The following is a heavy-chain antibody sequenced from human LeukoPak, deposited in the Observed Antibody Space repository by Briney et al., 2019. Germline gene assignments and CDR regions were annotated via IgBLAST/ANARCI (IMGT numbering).Heavy chain of an antibody. V-gene: IGHV4-61*02. CDR1: GGSISSGSYY. Sequence: SETLSLTCTVSGGSISSGSYYWSWIRQPAGKGLEWIGRIYTSGSTNYNPSLKSRVTISVDTSKNQFSLKLSSVTAADTAVYYCARKHHSRIQLWSEPFYMDVWGKGTTVTISS. J-gene: IGHJ6*03. CDR2: IYTSGST. CDR3: ARKHHSRIQLWSEPFYMDV. D-gene: IGHD5-18*01.